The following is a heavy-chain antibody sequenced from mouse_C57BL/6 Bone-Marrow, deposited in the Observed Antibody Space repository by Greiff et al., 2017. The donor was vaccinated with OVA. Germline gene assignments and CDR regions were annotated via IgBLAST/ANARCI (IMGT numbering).Heavy chain of an antibody. Sequence: VKLMESGAELARPGASVKLSCKASGYTFTSYGISWVKQRTGQGLEWIGEIYPRSGNTYYNEKFKGKATLTADKSSSTAYMELRSLTSEDSAVYFCARPLTGNWYFDVWGTGTTVTVSS. D-gene: IGHD4-1*01. J-gene: IGHJ1*03. CDR3: ARPLTGNWYFDV. CDR1: GYTFTSYG. V-gene: IGHV1-81*01. CDR2: IYPRSGNT.